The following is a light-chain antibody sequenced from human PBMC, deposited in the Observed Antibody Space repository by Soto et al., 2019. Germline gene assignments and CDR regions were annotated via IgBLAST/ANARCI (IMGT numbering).Light chain of an antibody. CDR1: SSNIGSNT. Sequence: QSVLTLPQPPSASGTPGQRVTISCSGRSSNIGSNTVSWYQQLAGAAPNVLIYSDNKRPPGVPDRFSGSRSGASASLAISGLQAEDEADYYCAAWENSLSGPVFGGGTQLTVL. CDR2: SDN. V-gene: IGLV1-44*01. CDR3: AAWENSLSGPV. J-gene: IGLJ2*01.